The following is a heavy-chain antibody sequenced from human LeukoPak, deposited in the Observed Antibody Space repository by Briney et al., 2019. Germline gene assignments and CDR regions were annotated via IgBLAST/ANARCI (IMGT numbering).Heavy chain of an antibody. CDR2: ISWDGGST. CDR3: ARDPQFPDNYYYYMDV. CDR1: GFTFDEHS. Sequence: GGSLRLSCAASGFTFDEHSMHWVRQVPGKGLEWVSLISWDGGSTYYADSVKGRVTISRDNSKNTLYLQMNSLRAEDTAVYYCARDPQFPDNYYYYMDVWGKGTTVTVSS. V-gene: IGHV3-43*01. D-gene: IGHD1-14*01. J-gene: IGHJ6*03.